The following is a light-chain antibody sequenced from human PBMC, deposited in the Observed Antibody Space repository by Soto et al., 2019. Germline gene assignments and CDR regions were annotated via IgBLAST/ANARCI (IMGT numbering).Light chain of an antibody. CDR1: QDISNY. CDR2: DAS. CDR3: QQGNSFPLI. J-gene: IGKJ3*01. Sequence: DIQMTQSPSSLSASVGDRVTITCQASQDISNYLNWYQQKPGKAPKLLIYDASNLETGVPSRFSGSGSGTDFTLTINSLQPEDFATYYCQQGNSFPLIFGPGTNVDIK. V-gene: IGKV1-33*01.